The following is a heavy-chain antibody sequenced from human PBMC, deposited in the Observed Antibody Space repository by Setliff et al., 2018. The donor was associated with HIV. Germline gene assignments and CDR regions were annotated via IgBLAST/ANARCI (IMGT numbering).Heavy chain of an antibody. J-gene: IGHJ4*02. CDR2: MNAASGKT. V-gene: IGHV1-3*03. CDR3: VRVRVGGSLYFDF. D-gene: IGHD1-26*01. CDR1: GYNFSTYA. Sequence: GASVKVSCKASGYNFSTYALHWVRQAPGQRLEWLGWMNAASGKTKYSEEFQNRISFTRDTSANIGYLELTKLRSEDMGIYYCVRVRVGGSLYFDFWGQGTQVTV.